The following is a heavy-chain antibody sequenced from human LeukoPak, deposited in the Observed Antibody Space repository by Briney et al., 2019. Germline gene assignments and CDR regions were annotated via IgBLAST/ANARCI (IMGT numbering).Heavy chain of an antibody. CDR2: ISGDGGST. Sequence: PGGSLRLSCAASGFTFDDYAMQWFRQAPGKGLEWVSLISGDGGSTYYADSVEGRFTISRDNSKNSLYLQMNSLRTEDTALYYCANSYQFGELTFDPWGQGTLVTVSS. V-gene: IGHV3-43*02. J-gene: IGHJ5*02. CDR1: GFTFDDYA. D-gene: IGHD3-10*01. CDR3: ANSYQFGELTFDP.